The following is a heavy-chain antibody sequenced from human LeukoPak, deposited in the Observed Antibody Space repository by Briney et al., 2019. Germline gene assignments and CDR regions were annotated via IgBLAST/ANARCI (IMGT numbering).Heavy chain of an antibody. D-gene: IGHD5-18*01. J-gene: IGHJ4*02. Sequence: GGSLRLSCAASGFTFSSYGMHWVRQAPGKGLEWVAFIRYDGSNKYYADSVKGRFTISRDNSKNTLYLQMNSLRAEDTAVYYCAKGYGYSYGYGLLDYWGQGTLVTVSS. CDR3: AKGYGYSYGYGLLDY. CDR1: GFTFSSYG. CDR2: IRYDGSNK. V-gene: IGHV3-30*02.